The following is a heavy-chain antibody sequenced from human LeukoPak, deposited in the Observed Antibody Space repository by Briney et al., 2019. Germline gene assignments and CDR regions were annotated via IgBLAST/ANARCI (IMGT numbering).Heavy chain of an antibody. CDR1: GFTFSRYA. CDR2: ISTSGGST. D-gene: IGHD3-10*01. CDR3: ARDDGGYGSGSHYYFYSMDV. J-gene: IGHJ6*02. V-gene: IGHV3-64*01. Sequence: GGSVRLSCAASGFTFSRYAMHWVRQAPGKGLQFVSAISTSGGSTSYANSVRGRFTISRDNSKNTLHLQMGSLRAEDMAVYYCARDDGGYGSGSHYYFYSMDVWGQGTTVTVSS.